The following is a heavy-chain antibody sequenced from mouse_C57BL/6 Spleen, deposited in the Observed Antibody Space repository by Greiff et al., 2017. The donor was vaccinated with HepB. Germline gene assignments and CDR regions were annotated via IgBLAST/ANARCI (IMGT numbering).Heavy chain of an antibody. D-gene: IGHD4-1*01. CDR1: GFTFSDYG. CDR2: ISSGSSTI. CDR3: ARSNWDEAMDY. Sequence: EVQVVESGGGLVKPGGSLKLSCAASGFTFSDYGMHWVRQAPEKGLEWVAYISSGSSTIYYADTVKGRFTISRDNAKNNLFLQMTSLRSEDTAMYYCARSNWDEAMDYWGQGTSVTVSS. J-gene: IGHJ4*01. V-gene: IGHV5-17*01.